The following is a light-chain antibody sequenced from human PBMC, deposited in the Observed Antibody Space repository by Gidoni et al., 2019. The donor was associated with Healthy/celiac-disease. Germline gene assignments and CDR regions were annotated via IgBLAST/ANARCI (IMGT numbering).Light chain of an antibody. J-gene: IGLJ2*01. CDR1: SSDVGSYNL. V-gene: IGLV2-23*02. Sequence: QSALTQPASVSGSPGQSITISCTGTSSDVGSYNLVSWYPQHPGKAPKLMIYEVSKRPSGVSNRFSGSKSGNTASLTISGLQAEDEADYYCCSYAGSRGVVFGGGTKLTVL. CDR3: CSYAGSRGVV. CDR2: EVS.